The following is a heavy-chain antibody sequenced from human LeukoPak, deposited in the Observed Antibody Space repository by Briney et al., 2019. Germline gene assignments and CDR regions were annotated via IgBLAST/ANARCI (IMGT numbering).Heavy chain of an antibody. D-gene: IGHD3-22*01. CDR2: IGAFNGNT. CDR1: GYSFDRYG. Sequence: ASVKVSCKASGYSFDRYGVSWVRQAPGQGLEWLGWIGAFNGNTNYAQNLQCRVTMTADTSTTTAYMELRSLSSDDTAVYNGARDFLSYDGSENHFEDTFDIWGQGTMVIVSS. J-gene: IGHJ3*02. CDR3: ARDFLSYDGSENHFEDTFDI. V-gene: IGHV1-18*01.